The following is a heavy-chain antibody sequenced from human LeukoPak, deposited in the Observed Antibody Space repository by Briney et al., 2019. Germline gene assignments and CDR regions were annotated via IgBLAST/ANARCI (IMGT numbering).Heavy chain of an antibody. CDR1: GGSISSSSYY. Sequence: SETLSLTCTVSGGSISSSSYYWGWFRQPPGKGLEWIGSIYYSGSTYYNPSLKSRVTISVDTSKNQFSLKLSSVTAADTAVYYCARDSPYYYGSGSATYYMDVWGKGTTVTISS. D-gene: IGHD3-10*01. CDR2: IYYSGST. J-gene: IGHJ6*03. CDR3: ARDSPYYYGSGSATYYMDV. V-gene: IGHV4-39*07.